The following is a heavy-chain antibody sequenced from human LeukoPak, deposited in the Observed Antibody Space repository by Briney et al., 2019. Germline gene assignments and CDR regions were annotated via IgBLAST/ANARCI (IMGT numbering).Heavy chain of an antibody. Sequence: SVKVSCKASGYTFTNYGINWVRQAPGQGREWVGWISAYNGDTIYAQRLQGRVTMTTDTSTSTAYMELSSLRSDDTAVYYCAKAGSSEAFDIWGQGTMVTVSS. D-gene: IGHD6-6*01. V-gene: IGHV1-18*01. CDR2: ISAYNGDT. J-gene: IGHJ3*02. CDR3: AKAGSSEAFDI. CDR1: GYTFTNYG.